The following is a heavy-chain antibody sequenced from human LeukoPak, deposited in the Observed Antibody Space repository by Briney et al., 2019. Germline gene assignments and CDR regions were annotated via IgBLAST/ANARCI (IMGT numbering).Heavy chain of an antibody. Sequence: GGSLRLSCAASGFTFDDFAMSWIRQAPGKGLEWVSAISGSGGSTYYADSVKGRFTISRDNSKNTLYLQMNSLRAEDTAVYYCAKDYYYGSGSYYTHPTFDYWGQGTLVTVSS. J-gene: IGHJ4*02. CDR2: ISGSGGST. CDR3: AKDYYYGSGSYYTHPTFDY. D-gene: IGHD3-10*01. V-gene: IGHV3-23*01. CDR1: GFTFDDFA.